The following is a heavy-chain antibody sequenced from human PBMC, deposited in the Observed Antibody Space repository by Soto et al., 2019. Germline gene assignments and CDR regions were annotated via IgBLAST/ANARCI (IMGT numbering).Heavy chain of an antibody. D-gene: IGHD1-1*01. J-gene: IGHJ4*02. CDR1: GVTFNNYY. CDR3: AKDRPRRTSGYFFDY. Sequence: PGWSMEISSASSGVTFNNYYMHGARKDTGKGLEWVAVISYDGSNKYYADSVKGRFTVSRDNSKNTLYLQMNSLRAEDTALYYCAKDRPRRTSGYFFDYWGQGTPVTVSS. CDR2: ISYDGSNK. V-gene: IGHV3-30*18.